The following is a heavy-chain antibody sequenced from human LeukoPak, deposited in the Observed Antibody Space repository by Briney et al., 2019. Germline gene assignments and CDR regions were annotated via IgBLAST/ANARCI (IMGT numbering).Heavy chain of an antibody. CDR3: AKGTASGSYPRMYYFDY. D-gene: IGHD1-26*01. CDR1: GFTFSNYA. CDR2: ISGSGGGT. J-gene: IGHJ4*02. V-gene: IGHV3-23*01. Sequence: PGASLRLSCAASGFTFSNYAMSWVRQAPGKGLEWVSGISGSGGGTDYADSVKGRFTISRDNFKNTLHLQMNSLRAEETAVYYCAKGTASGSYPRMYYFDYWGQGTLVTVSS.